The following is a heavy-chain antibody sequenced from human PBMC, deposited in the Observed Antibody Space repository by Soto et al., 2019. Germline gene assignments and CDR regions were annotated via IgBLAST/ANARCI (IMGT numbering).Heavy chain of an antibody. J-gene: IGHJ3*02. V-gene: IGHV3-64*01. CDR3: ARNYGGNSYAFDI. CDR2: ISSNGGST. D-gene: IGHD2-21*02. Sequence: EVQLVESGRGLVQPGGSLRLSCAASAFTFSSYAMHWVRQAPGKGLEYVSAISSNGGSTYYANSVKGRFTISRDNSKNTLYLQMGSLRAEDMAVYYCARNYGGNSYAFDIWGQGTMVTVSS. CDR1: AFTFSSYA.